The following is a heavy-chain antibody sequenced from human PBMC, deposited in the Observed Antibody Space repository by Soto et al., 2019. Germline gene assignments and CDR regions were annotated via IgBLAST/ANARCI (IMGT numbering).Heavy chain of an antibody. D-gene: IGHD2-15*01. Sequence: QVQLQESGPELVKPSPTLSLTCTVSGGSISSNGHYWTWIRQHPGKGLEWIAYIYYTGNTYSNPSLKSRHSISVDMASMQFSLTVRSVTAADTAVYYCAMGQWGYDSWGQGTLVTVSS. V-gene: IGHV4-31*03. CDR1: GGSISSNGHY. J-gene: IGHJ4*02. CDR3: AMGQWGYDS. CDR2: IYYTGNT.